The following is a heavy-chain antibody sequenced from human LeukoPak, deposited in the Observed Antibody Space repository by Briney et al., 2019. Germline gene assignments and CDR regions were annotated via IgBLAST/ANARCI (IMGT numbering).Heavy chain of an antibody. Sequence: PSETLSLTCTVSGASISSGSYYWSWIRQPAGKGLEWIGRIYISGSTNYNPSLKSRVTISVDTSKNQFSLKLNSVTAADTAVYYCARTTEGGYTYGYFYYYYMDVWGKGTTVTISS. D-gene: IGHD5-18*01. CDR2: IYISGST. CDR3: ARTTEGGYTYGYFYYYYMDV. V-gene: IGHV4-61*02. J-gene: IGHJ6*03. CDR1: GASISSGSYY.